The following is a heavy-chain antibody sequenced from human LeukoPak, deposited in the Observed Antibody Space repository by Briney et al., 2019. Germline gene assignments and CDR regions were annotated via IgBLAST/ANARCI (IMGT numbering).Heavy chain of an antibody. CDR1: GFTFCSYG. D-gene: IGHD3-16*02. V-gene: IGHV3-30*02. J-gene: IGHJ4*02. Sequence: GGSLRLSCAASGFTFCSYGMHWVRQAPGKGLEWVAFIRYDGSNKYYADSVKGRFTISRDNSKNTLYLQMNSLRAEDTAVYYCAKADYDYVWGSYRLGSIDYWGQGTLVTVSS. CDR2: IRYDGSNK. CDR3: AKADYDYVWGSYRLGSIDY.